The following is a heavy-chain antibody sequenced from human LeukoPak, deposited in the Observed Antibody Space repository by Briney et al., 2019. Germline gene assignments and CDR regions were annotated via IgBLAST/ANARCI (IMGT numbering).Heavy chain of an antibody. V-gene: IGHV5-51*01. CDR3: ARRGSSNWYFDY. Sequence: GESLKISCKGSGYSFTSYRIGWVRQMPGKGLEWMGIIYPGDSDTIYSPSFQGQVTISADKSINTAYLQWSTVKASDTAMYYCARRGSSNWYFDYWGQGTLVTVSS. CDR2: IYPGDSDT. D-gene: IGHD6-13*01. CDR1: GYSFTSYR. J-gene: IGHJ4*02.